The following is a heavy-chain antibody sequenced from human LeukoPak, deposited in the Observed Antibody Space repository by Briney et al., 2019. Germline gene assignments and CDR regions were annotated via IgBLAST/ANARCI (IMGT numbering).Heavy chain of an antibody. CDR3: ARDEAVAGTVDY. CDR2: ISSSSSYI. J-gene: IGHJ4*02. V-gene: IGHV3-21*01. D-gene: IGHD6-19*01. Sequence: PGGSLRLSCTASGFTFNSYAMNWVRQGPGKGLERVSSISSSSSYIYYADSVKGRFTISRDNAKNSLYLQMNSLRAEDTAVYYCARDEAVAGTVDYWGQGTLVTVSS. CDR1: GFTFNSYA.